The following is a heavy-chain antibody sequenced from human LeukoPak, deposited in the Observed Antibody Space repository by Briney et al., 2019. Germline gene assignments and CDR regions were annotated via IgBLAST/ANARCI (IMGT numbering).Heavy chain of an antibody. CDR2: ISAYNGNT. V-gene: IGHV1-18*04. D-gene: IGHD4-17*01. Sequence: ASVKVSCKASGYTFTSYGISWVRQAPGQGLEGMGWISAYNGNTNYAQKLQGRVTMTTDTSTSTAYMELRSLRSDDTAVYYCAREWGDYGDYDPLDYWGQGTLVTVSS. J-gene: IGHJ4*02. CDR1: GYTFTSYG. CDR3: AREWGDYGDYDPLDY.